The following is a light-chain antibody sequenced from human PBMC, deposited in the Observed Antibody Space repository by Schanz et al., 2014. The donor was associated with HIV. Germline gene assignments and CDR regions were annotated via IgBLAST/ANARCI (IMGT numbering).Light chain of an antibody. CDR3: QQSYSTPGT. Sequence: DIQMTQSPSTLSASVGDRVTITCRASQSIGSWLAWYQQRPGEAPKLLIYKTSGLESGVPSRFSGSGSGTDFSLTISSLQPEDFATYYCQQSYSTPGTFGQGTRLEI. CDR2: KTS. V-gene: IGKV1-5*03. CDR1: QSIGSW. J-gene: IGKJ2*02.